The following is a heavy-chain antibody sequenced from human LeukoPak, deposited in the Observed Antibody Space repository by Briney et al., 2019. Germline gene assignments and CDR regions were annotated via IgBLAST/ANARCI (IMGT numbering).Heavy chain of an antibody. CDR3: ARGSAYNYYYDSSGYYYGY. J-gene: IGHJ4*02. D-gene: IGHD3-22*01. Sequence: PSETLSLTCAVYGGSFSGYYWSWIRQPPGKGLEWIGEINHSGSTNYNPSLKSRVTISVDTSKNQFSLKLSSVTAADTAVYYCARGSAYNYYYDSSGYYYGYWGQGTLVTVSS. CDR1: GGSFSGYY. CDR2: INHSGST. V-gene: IGHV4-34*01.